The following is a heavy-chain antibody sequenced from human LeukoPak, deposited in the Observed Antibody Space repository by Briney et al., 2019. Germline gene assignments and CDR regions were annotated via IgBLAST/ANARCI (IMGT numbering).Heavy chain of an antibody. CDR2: ISYDGSNK. D-gene: IGHD4-17*01. J-gene: IGHJ4*02. CDR3: ARETVYYFDY. CDR1: GFTFSSYA. V-gene: IGHV3-30-3*01. Sequence: PGGSLRLSCAASGFTFSSYAMHWVRQAPGKGLEWVAVISYDGSNKYYADSVKGRFTISRDNSKNTLYLQMNSLRAEDTAVYYCARETVYYFDYWGQGTLVTVSS.